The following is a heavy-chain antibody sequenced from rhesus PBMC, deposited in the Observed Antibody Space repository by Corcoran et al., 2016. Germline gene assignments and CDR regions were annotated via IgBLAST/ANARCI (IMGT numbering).Heavy chain of an antibody. CDR1: GGSISGYY. CDR2: IGGSSGST. CDR3: ARDRGSGWFDY. J-gene: IGHJ4*01. V-gene: IGHV4-127*01. Sequence: QVQLQESGPGVVKPSETLSLTCAVSGGSISGYYLWSWNRQPPGKGLEWIGYIGGSSGSTNYNPPLKSRVTISKDTSKNQFSLKLSSVTAADTAVYYCARDRGSGWFDYWGQGVLVTVSS. D-gene: IGHD6-31*01.